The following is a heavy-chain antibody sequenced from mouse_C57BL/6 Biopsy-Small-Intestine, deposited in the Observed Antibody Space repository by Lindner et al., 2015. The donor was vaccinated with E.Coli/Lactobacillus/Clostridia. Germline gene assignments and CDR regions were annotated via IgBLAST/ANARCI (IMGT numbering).Heavy chain of an antibody. Sequence: VQLQESGPELVKPGASVKISCKASGYSFTGYYMNWVKQSPEKSLEWIGEINPSTGGTTYNQKFKAKATLTVDKSSSTAYMQLKSLTSEDSAVYYCAREGNGNYEGYYFDYWGQGTTLTVSS. CDR1: GYSFTGYY. V-gene: IGHV1-42*01. CDR2: INPSTGGT. J-gene: IGHJ2*01. CDR3: AREGNGNYEGYYFDY. D-gene: IGHD2-1*01.